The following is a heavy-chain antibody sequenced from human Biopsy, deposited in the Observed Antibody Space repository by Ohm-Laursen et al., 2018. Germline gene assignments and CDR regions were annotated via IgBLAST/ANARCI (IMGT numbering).Heavy chain of an antibody. CDR2: ISWNSGRI. J-gene: IGHJ3*02. Sequence: SLRLSCAASGFNFDDFAMHWVRQTPGEGLGWVSGISWNSGRIAYADSVKGRFTISRDNAKNSLYLQMNSLRAEDTALYYCAKGQAPDGYNYAFDIWGQGTMLTVSS. CDR1: GFNFDDFA. V-gene: IGHV3-9*01. D-gene: IGHD5-24*01. CDR3: AKGQAPDGYNYAFDI.